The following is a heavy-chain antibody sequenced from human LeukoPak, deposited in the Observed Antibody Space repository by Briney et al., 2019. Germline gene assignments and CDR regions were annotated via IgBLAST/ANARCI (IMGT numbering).Heavy chain of an antibody. Sequence: SETLSLTCAVSGGSISSYYWSWIRQPAGKGLEWIGRIYTSGSTNYNPSLKSRVTMSVDTSKNQFSLKLSSVTAADTAVYYCARDGGPYTAMVNDYWGQGTLVTVSS. CDR1: GGSISSYY. J-gene: IGHJ4*02. CDR2: IYTSGST. CDR3: ARDGGPYTAMVNDY. V-gene: IGHV4-4*07. D-gene: IGHD5-18*01.